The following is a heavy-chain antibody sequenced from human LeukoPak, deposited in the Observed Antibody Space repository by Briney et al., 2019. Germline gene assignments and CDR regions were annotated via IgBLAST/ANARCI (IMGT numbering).Heavy chain of an antibody. V-gene: IGHV4-59*08. CDR3: ARVETNTVWAIDY. CDR2: IYNGGST. D-gene: IGHD2-8*01. Sequence: PSETLSLTCTVSRGSISSYYWSWIRQPPGKGLEWIGYIYNGGSTNYNPSLKSRVTTSVDTSKHQFSLKLRSVTAADTAVYYCARVETNTVWAIDYWGQGTLVTVSS. J-gene: IGHJ4*02. CDR1: RGSISSYY.